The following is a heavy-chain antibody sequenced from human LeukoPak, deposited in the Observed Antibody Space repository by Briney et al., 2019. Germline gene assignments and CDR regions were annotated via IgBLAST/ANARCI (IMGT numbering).Heavy chain of an antibody. CDR1: GFTFNRYW. J-gene: IGHJ4*02. D-gene: IGHD1-26*01. Sequence: GGSLRLSCAASGFTFNRYWMHWVRQAPGKGLVWVSCIKSDGSSTSIADSAKGRFTISRDNAKNTVYLQMNSLRAEDTAVYYCVRDNRSYNFDYWGQGTLVTVSS. V-gene: IGHV3-74*01. CDR3: VRDNRSYNFDY. CDR2: IKSDGSST.